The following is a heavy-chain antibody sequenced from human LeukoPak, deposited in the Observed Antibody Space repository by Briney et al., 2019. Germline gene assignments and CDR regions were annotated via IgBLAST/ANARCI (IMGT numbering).Heavy chain of an antibody. J-gene: IGHJ3*02. Sequence: GGSLRLSCAASGFTFSSYAMSWVRQAPGKGLEWVSAFSGSGGSTYYADSVKGRFTISRDNSKNTLYLQMNSLRAEDTAVYYCAKGMDMVATIGDAFDIWGQGTMVTVSS. CDR3: AKGMDMVATIGDAFDI. CDR2: FSGSGGST. V-gene: IGHV3-23*01. CDR1: GFTFSSYA. D-gene: IGHD5-12*01.